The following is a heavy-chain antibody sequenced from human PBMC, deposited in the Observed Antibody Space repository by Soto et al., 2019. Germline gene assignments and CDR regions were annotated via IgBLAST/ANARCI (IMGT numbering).Heavy chain of an antibody. Sequence: EVQLVEYGGGLVQPGGSLRLSCAASGFTFRGYWMHWVRQAPGKGLVCVSRINNDGSSTLYADSVRGRFIISRDNAENTLYLQMNSLGAEDTAVYYCVRDAWGVHHWGQATLVTVSS. D-gene: IGHD7-27*01. CDR3: VRDAWGVHH. V-gene: IGHV3-74*03. J-gene: IGHJ1*01. CDR2: INNDGSST. CDR1: GFTFRGYW.